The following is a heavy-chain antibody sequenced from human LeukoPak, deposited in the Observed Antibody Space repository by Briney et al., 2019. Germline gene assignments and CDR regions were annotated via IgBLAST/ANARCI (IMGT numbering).Heavy chain of an antibody. CDR1: GYSISTAYY. Sequence: SETLSLTCAVSGYSISTAYYWGWIRQPPGKGLEWIGRIYHRGRTTSYNPSLESRVTISGDTSKNQFTLRPASVTAADTAVYYCARYDSRGSGCTLFDSWGQGIVVTISS. J-gene: IGHJ5*01. V-gene: IGHV4-38-2*01. CDR3: ARYDSRGSGCTLFDS. D-gene: IGHD3-16*01. CDR2: IYHRGRTT.